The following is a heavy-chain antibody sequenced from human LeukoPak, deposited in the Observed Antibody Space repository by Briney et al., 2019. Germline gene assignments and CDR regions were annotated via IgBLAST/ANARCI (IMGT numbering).Heavy chain of an antibody. V-gene: IGHV3-23*01. J-gene: IGHJ4*02. CDR1: GFTFSSYA. D-gene: IGHD3-22*01. CDR2: ISGSGGST. CDR3: AKEVKGYYDSSGYIDY. Sequence: GGSLRLSCAASGFTFSSYAMSWVRQAPGKGLEWVSAISGSGGSTYYADSVKGRFTISRDNSKNTLYLQMNSLRAEDTAVYYCAKEVKGYYDSSGYIDYWGQGTLVTVSS.